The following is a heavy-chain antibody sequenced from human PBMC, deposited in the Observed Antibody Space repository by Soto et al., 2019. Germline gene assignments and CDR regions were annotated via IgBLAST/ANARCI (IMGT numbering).Heavy chain of an antibody. V-gene: IGHV3-30-3*01. CDR3: ARVATSGSYPYYFDY. CDR1: GFTFSSYA. J-gene: IGHJ4*02. CDR2: ISYDGSNK. D-gene: IGHD1-26*01. Sequence: LRLSCAASGFTFSSYAMHWVRQAPGKGLEWVAVISYDGSNKYYADSVKGRFTISRDNSKNTLYLQMNSLRAEDTAVYYCARVATSGSYPYYFDYWGQGTLVTVSS.